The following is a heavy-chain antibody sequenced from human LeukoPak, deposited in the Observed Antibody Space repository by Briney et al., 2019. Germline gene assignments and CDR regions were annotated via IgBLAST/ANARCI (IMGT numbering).Heavy chain of an antibody. CDR1: GFTFSSYS. CDR2: ISSSSSYM. V-gene: IGHV3-21*01. D-gene: IGHD1-26*01. Sequence: GGSLRLSCAASGFTFSSYSMNWVRQAPGKGLEWVSSISSSSSYMYYADSVKGRFTISRDNAKNSLYLQMNSLRAEDTAVYYCARGSGSPTYYFDYWGQGTLVTVSS. J-gene: IGHJ4*02. CDR3: ARGSGSPTYYFDY.